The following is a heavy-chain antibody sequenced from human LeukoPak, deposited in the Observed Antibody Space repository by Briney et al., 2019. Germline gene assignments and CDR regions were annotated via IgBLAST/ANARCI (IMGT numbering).Heavy chain of an antibody. CDR1: GFSFNSYA. D-gene: IGHD3-22*01. Sequence: GGSLRLSCAASGFSFNSYAMNWVRQAPGKGLEWVSVISSTGATTYYAASVKGRFTISRDNSKSTLYLQMDALRADDTAVYYCARSINGFYRGLDLWGQGTLVTVSS. V-gene: IGHV3-23*01. J-gene: IGHJ5*02. CDR3: ARSINGFYRGLDL. CDR2: ISSTGATT.